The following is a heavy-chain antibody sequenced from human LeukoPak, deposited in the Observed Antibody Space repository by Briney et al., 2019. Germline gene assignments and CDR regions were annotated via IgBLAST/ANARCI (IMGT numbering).Heavy chain of an antibody. CDR2: IYSGDTT. CDR1: GVSFSGYY. V-gene: IGHV3-66*01. D-gene: IGHD2-8*01. J-gene: IGHJ4*02. CDR3: ASLLATWYIDY. Sequence: ETLSLTCAVYGVSFSGYYWSWIRQPPGKGLEWVSVIYSGDTTFYADSVRGKFTISRDNSKNTLYLQMNSLRAEDTAVYYCASLLATWYIDYWGQGTLVTVSS.